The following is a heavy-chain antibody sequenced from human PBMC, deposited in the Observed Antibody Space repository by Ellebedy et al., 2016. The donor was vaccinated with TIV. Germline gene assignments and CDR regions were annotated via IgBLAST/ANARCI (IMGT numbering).Heavy chain of an antibody. CDR1: GITLSSYA. V-gene: IGHV3-30*04. CDR3: ARDRNAEYASSDDDAFAV. Sequence: GESLKISXAASGITLSSYALHWVRQAPGKGLEWVAIISHDGSHHYYADSVKGRFTISRDDSKSTLYLQMSRLRAEDTAVYYCARDRNAEYASSDDDAFAVWGQGTMVTVSS. D-gene: IGHD2-2*01. J-gene: IGHJ3*01. CDR2: ISHDGSHH.